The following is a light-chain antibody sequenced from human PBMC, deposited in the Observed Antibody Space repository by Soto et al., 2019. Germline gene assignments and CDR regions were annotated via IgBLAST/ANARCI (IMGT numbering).Light chain of an antibody. Sequence: DIQMTQSPSSLSASVGDRVTITCRASPSISTYLNWYQQKPGRAPKLLVYSTSTLQSGVPSRFSGSGSGIDFTLTISSLQPDDFAVYYCQQYGSSPPTFGGGTKVDIK. V-gene: IGKV1-39*01. CDR3: QQYGSSPPT. CDR1: PSISTY. J-gene: IGKJ4*01. CDR2: STS.